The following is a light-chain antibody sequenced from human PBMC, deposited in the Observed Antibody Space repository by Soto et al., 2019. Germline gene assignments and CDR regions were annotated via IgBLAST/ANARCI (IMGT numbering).Light chain of an antibody. V-gene: IGLV2-8*01. CDR3: TSYGGRDNLM. CDR2: EVN. J-gene: IGLJ3*02. CDR1: SSDIGAYNY. Sequence: QSALTQPPSASGSPGQSVTISCTGTSSDIGAYNYVSWFQQHPGEAPKLIISEVNKRPSGVPDRFSGSKPGNTASLTVSGLQAEDEADYYCTSYGGRDNLMFGGGTKLTVL.